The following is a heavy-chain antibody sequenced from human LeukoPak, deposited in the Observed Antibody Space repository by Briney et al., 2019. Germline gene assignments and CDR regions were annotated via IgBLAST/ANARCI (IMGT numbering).Heavy chain of an antibody. V-gene: IGHV4-59*01. D-gene: IGHD3-16*02. CDR2: IYYSGYT. CDR3: ARGHLSAFGGVIADDAFDI. Sequence: SETLSLTCTVSGGSISSYYWSWIRQPPGRGLEWIGYIYYSGYTNYNPSLKSRVTISVDTSKNQFSLKLSSVTAADTAVYYCARGHLSAFGGVIADDAFDIWGQGTMVTVSS. J-gene: IGHJ3*02. CDR1: GGSISSYY.